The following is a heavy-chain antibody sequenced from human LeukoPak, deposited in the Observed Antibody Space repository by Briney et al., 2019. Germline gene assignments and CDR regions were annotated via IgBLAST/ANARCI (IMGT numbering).Heavy chain of an antibody. CDR3: ARTSTTLPFDY. Sequence: SQTLSLTCTVSGGSISSGDYYWSWIRQPPGEGLEWIGYIYYSGSTYYNPSLKSRVTISVDTSKNQFSLKLSSVTAADTAVYYCARTSTTLPFDYWGQGTLVTVSS. V-gene: IGHV4-30-4*01. CDR2: IYYSGST. D-gene: IGHD3-16*01. J-gene: IGHJ4*02. CDR1: GGSISSGDYY.